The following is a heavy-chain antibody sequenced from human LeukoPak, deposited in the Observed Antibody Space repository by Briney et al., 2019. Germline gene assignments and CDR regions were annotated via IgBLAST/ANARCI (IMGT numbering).Heavy chain of an antibody. CDR3: ARDYLDWYFDL. J-gene: IGHJ2*01. Sequence: PGGSLRLSCVASGFTFSSYDMHWVRQAPGKGLEWVAVICYDGSNKYYADSVKGRFTISRDNSKNTLYLQMNSLRAEDTAMYYCARDYLDWYFDLWGRGTLVTVSS. CDR1: GFTFSSYD. V-gene: IGHV3-33*08. CDR2: ICYDGSNK.